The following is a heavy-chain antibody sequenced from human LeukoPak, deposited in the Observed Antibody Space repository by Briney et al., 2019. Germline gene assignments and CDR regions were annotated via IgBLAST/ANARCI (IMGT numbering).Heavy chain of an antibody. D-gene: IGHD3-22*01. CDR2: ISAYNGNT. CDR3: ARDRRGYYYDSSGLDY. V-gene: IGHV1-18*01. CDR1: GYTFTSYG. J-gene: IGHJ4*02. Sequence: ASVKVSCKASGYTFTSYGISWVRQAPGQGLEWMGWISAYNGNTNYAQKLQGRVTMTTDTSTSTAYMELRSLRSDDTAVYYCARDRRGYYYDSSGLDYWGQGTLVTVSS.